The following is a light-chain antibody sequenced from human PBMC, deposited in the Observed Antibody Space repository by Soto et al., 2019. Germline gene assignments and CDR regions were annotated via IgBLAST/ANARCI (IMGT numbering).Light chain of an antibody. J-gene: IGKJ5*01. CDR1: QSLLLGDGKTY. CDR3: MQSVQLPIT. CDR2: EVS. V-gene: IGKV2D-29*01. Sequence: DVVMTQTPLSLSVTPGQPASISCKSTQSLLLGDGKTYLYWYLQKSGQPPQLXIYEVSNRSSGVRDRFSGSGSGTDFTLKISRVEAEDVGVYYCMQSVQLPITFGQGTRLEIK.